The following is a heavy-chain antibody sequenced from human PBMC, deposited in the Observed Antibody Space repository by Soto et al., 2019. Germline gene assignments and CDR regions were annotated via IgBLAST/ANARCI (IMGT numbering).Heavy chain of an antibody. CDR1: GFSFSSYS. CDR2: ISSSSSYI. Sequence: EVQLVESGGGLVKPGGSLRLSCAASGFSFSSYSMNWVRQAPGKGLEWVSSISSSSSYIYYADSVKGRFTISRDNAKNSLYLQMNSLRAEDTAVYYCARGYSSVLRTDAFDIWGQGPRVNVSS. D-gene: IGHD6-19*01. V-gene: IGHV3-21*01. J-gene: IGHJ3*02. CDR3: ARGYSSVLRTDAFDI.